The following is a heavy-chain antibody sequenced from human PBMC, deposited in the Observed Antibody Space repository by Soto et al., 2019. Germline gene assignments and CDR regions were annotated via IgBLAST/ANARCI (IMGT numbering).Heavy chain of an antibody. CDR2: ISSSSSYI. V-gene: IGHV3-21*01. J-gene: IGHJ5*02. D-gene: IGHD1-20*01. CDR1: GFTFSSYS. CDR3: ARDPLTGTTNWFDP. Sequence: PGGSLRLSCAASGFTFSSYSMNWVRQAPGKGLEWVSSISSSSSYIYYADSVKGRFTISRDNAKNSLYLQMNSLRAEDTAVYYCARDPLTGTTNWFDPWGQGTLVTVS.